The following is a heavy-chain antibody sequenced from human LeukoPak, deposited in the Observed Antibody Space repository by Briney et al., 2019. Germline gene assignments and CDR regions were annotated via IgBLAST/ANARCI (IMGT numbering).Heavy chain of an antibody. Sequence: GGSLRLSCAASGFTFSSYAMSWVRQAPGKGLEWVSAISGSGGSTYYADSVKGRFTISRDNPKNTLYLQMNSLRAEDTAVYYCAKVYGSFPYYYYYMDVWGKGTTVTVSS. J-gene: IGHJ6*03. CDR3: AKVYGSFPYYYYYMDV. CDR2: ISGSGGST. D-gene: IGHD6-6*01. CDR1: GFTFSSYA. V-gene: IGHV3-23*01.